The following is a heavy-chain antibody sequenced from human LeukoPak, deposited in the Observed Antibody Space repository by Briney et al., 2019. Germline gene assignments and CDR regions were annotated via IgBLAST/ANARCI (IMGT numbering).Heavy chain of an antibody. D-gene: IGHD4-17*01. CDR3: ARDPFGDRPFDY. V-gene: IGHV4-59*12. CDR1: GGSISSYY. Sequence: SETLSLTCTVSGGSISSYYWSWIRQPPGKGLEWIGYIYYSGSTNYNPSLKSRVTISVDTSKNQFSLKLSSVTAADTAVYYCARDPFGDRPFDYWGQGTLVTVSS. J-gene: IGHJ4*02. CDR2: IYYSGST.